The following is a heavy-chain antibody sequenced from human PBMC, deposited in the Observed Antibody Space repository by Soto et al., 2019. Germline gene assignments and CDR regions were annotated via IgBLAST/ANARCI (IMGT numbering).Heavy chain of an antibody. V-gene: IGHV5-51*01. CDR1: GYSFTSYW. CDR2: SYCGDSGT. D-gene: IGHD3-22*01. Sequence: EVQLVQSGPEVKKAGESLKISCKGSGYSFTSYWIGWVRQLPGKGLEWMGISYCGDSGTRYSPAFQGQVTITADKSTRTANLQWSSLKASDTAMDYCARGYTSVYGGGVDRDYWGQGTLVTVSS. J-gene: IGHJ4*02. CDR3: ARGYTSVYGGGVDRDY.